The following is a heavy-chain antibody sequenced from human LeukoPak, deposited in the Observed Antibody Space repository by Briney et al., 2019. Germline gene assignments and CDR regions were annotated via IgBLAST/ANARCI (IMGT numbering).Heavy chain of an antibody. V-gene: IGHV3-33*01. CDR2: IWYDGSNK. Sequence: QAGGSLRLSCAASGFTFSSYGMHWVRQAPGKGLEWVAVIWYDGSNKYYADSVRGRFTISRDNSKNTLYLQMNSLRAENTAVYYCARDVSIGDYFGPFDYCGQGTLVTVSS. CDR3: ARDVSIGDYFGPFDY. D-gene: IGHD3-22*01. CDR1: GFTFSSYG. J-gene: IGHJ4*02.